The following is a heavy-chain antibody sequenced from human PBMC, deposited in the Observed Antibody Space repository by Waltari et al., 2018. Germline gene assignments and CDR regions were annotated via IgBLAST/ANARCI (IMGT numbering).Heavy chain of an antibody. J-gene: IGHJ6*02. CDR1: EYTFTSSY. CDR2: SNPSGGST. V-gene: IGHV1-46*01. D-gene: IGHD2-21*01. CDR3: ASDTGALWMDV. Sequence: QVQLVQSGAEVKKPGASVKISCKTSEYTFTSSYVHWVRQAPGQGLEWMGISNPSGGSTIYAKKFQVGVTMTRDTSTSTVYMELSSLRSEDTAVYYCASDTGALWMDVWGQGTTVTVSS.